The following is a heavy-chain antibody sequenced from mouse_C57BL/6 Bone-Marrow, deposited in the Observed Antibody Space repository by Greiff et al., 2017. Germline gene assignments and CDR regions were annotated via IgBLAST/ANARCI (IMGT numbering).Heavy chain of an antibody. D-gene: IGHD2-1*01. CDR2: INPYNGGT. V-gene: IGHV1-19*01. CDR1: GYTFTDYY. J-gene: IGHJ2*01. CDR3: ARYYGNYDYFDY. Sequence: VQLQQSGPVLVKPGASVKMSCKASGYTFTDYYMNWVKQSHGKSLEWIGVINPYNGGTSYNQKFKGKATLTVDKSSSTAYMELNSLTSEDSAVYYCARYYGNYDYFDYWGKGTTLTVSS.